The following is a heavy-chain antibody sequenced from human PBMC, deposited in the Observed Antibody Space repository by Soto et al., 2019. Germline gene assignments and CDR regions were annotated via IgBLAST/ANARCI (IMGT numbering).Heavy chain of an antibody. V-gene: IGHV6-1*01. CDR3: TRGRPYSVAGAKEYYSYGMDV. Sequence: PSQTLSLTCAISGDSVSSNSAAWNWIRQSPSRGLEWLGRTYYRSKRFNDYAVSVKSRITINPDTSKNQFSLQLNSVTPEDTAVYYCTRGRPYSVAGAKEYYSYGMDVWGQGTTVTVSS. J-gene: IGHJ6*02. CDR1: GDSVSSNSAA. D-gene: IGHD6-19*01. CDR2: TYYRSKRFN.